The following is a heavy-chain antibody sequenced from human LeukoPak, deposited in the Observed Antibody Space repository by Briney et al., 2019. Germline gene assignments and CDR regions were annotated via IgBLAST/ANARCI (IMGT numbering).Heavy chain of an antibody. CDR1: GYTFTGYY. D-gene: IGHD3-10*01. CDR2: INPNSGGT. V-gene: IGHV1-2*02. Sequence: ASVKVSCKASGYTFTGYYMHWVRQAPGQGLEWMGWINPNSGGTNYAQKFQGRVTMTRDTSISTAYMELSRLRSDDTAVYYCARAIVRGAIDDYWGQGTLVTVSS. J-gene: IGHJ4*02. CDR3: ARAIVRGAIDDY.